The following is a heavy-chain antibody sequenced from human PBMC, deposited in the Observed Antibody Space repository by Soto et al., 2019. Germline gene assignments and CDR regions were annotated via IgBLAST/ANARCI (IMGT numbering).Heavy chain of an antibody. CDR3: TRLAQISDY. CDR1: GFTFSSYA. J-gene: IGHJ4*02. V-gene: IGHV3-23*01. Sequence: GGSLRLSCAASGFTFSSYAMSWVRQAPGKGLEWVSSISGTGDNTYYAESVKGRFTISRENSKNTVYVQMNSLRAEDTAVYYCTRLAQISDYWGQGTLVTVSS. CDR2: ISGTGDNT. D-gene: IGHD6-19*01.